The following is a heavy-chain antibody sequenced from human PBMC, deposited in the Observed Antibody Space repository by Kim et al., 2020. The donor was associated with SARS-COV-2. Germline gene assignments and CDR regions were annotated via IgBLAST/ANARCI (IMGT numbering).Heavy chain of an antibody. CDR1: GFTFTSYW. Sequence: LSLTCAASGFTFTSYWMSWVRQAPGKGLEWVANINQDGSEKYYVDSVKGRFTISRDNAKNSMYLQMSSLRVEDTAVYYCASHSSGWFAWGQGALVTVSS. CDR2: INQDGSEK. CDR3: ASHSSGWFA. D-gene: IGHD6-19*01. J-gene: IGHJ5*02. V-gene: IGHV3-7*01.